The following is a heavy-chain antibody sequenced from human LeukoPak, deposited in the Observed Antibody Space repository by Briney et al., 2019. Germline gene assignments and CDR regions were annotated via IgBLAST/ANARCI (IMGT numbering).Heavy chain of an antibody. CDR2: MNPNSGNT. CDR1: GYTFTSYD. CDR3: ARSRSASLTIFGVVIIDYYCYGMDV. Sequence: ASVKVSCKASGYTFTSYDINWVRQATGQGLEWMGWMNPNSGNTGYAQKFQGRVTMTRNTSISTAYMELSSLRSEDTAVYYCARSRSASLTIFGVVIIDYYCYGMDVWGQGTTVTVSS. D-gene: IGHD3-3*01. J-gene: IGHJ6*02. V-gene: IGHV1-8*01.